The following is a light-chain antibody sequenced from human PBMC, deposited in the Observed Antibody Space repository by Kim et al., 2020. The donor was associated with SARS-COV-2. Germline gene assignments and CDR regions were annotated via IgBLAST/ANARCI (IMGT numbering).Light chain of an antibody. V-gene: IGKV1-5*03. J-gene: IGKJ1*01. CDR3: QQYNSFWT. CDR1: QNIGGF. CDR2: ETS. Sequence: LSASVGDRVTITCRASQNIGGFLAWYQQKPGKAPNLLIYETSVLETGVPLRFSGSASGTEFTLTITSLQPDDFATYYCQQYNSFWTFGPGTKVDIK.